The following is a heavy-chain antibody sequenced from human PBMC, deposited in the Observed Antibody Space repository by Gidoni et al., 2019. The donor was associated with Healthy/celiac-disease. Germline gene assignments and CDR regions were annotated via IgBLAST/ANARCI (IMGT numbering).Heavy chain of an antibody. D-gene: IGHD4-4*01. Sequence: QVQLQESGPGLVKPLETLSLTCSVSGGAIHKYSWSWIRQPAGKGLDWIGRMYSSGSTHYNPSLRSRVTMSVDMSKNQCSLKLTSLTAADTAVYYCARGDDHSEYYDYYYMDVWGKGTTVTVSS. CDR1: GGAIHKYS. J-gene: IGHJ6*03. CDR3: ARGDDHSEYYDYYYMDV. CDR2: MYSSGST. V-gene: IGHV4-4*07.